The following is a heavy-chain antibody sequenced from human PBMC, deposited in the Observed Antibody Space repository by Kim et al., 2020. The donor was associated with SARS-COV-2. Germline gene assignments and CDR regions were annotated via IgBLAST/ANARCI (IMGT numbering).Heavy chain of an antibody. CDR3: ARIFYTSSWGT. CDR1: GFTFSSYN. J-gene: IGHJ2*01. V-gene: IGHV3-7*01. D-gene: IGHD6-13*01. CDR2: IDGNGGGT. Sequence: GGSLRLSCAASGFTFSSYNMTWVRQAPGKGLEWVASIDGNGGGTYYVDSVKGRFTFSRDNAKNSLYLQMNSLRAEDTAVYYCARIFYTSSWGTGGR.